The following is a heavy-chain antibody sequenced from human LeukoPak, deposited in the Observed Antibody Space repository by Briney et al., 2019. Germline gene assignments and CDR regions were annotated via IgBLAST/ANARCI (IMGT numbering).Heavy chain of an antibody. D-gene: IGHD1-26*01. CDR2: ISGSGAST. CDR3: AKDVGKWESLHFFDY. J-gene: IGHJ4*02. V-gene: IGHV3-23*01. Sequence: GSLRLSCLTSGFTFSTNAMSWVRQAPGKGLEWISGISGSGASTYYADSVTGRFTISRDNSRNTLYLQMNSLRGDDTAVYYCAKDVGKWESLHFFDYWGQGTLVTVSS. CDR1: GFTFSTNA.